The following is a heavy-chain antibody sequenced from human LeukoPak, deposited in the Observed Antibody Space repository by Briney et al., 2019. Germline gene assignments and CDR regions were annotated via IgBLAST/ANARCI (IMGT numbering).Heavy chain of an antibody. V-gene: IGHV4-4*02. Sequence: SETLSLTCAVSGGSISSSNWWGWVRQPPGKGLEWIGEIYHSGSTNYNPSLKSRVTISVDKSENQFSLKLSSVTAADTAVYYCARRGAVAGHFDYWGQGTLVTVSS. J-gene: IGHJ4*02. CDR1: GGSISSSNW. CDR3: ARRGAVAGHFDY. CDR2: IYHSGST. D-gene: IGHD6-19*01.